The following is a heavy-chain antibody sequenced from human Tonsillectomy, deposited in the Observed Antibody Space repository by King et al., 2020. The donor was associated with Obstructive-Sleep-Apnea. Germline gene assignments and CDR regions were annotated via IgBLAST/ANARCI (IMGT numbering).Heavy chain of an antibody. D-gene: IGHD1-26*01. J-gene: IGHJ4*02. CDR2: INPDSGGR. CDR1: GYTFTGYY. V-gene: IGHV1-2*02. Sequence: VQLVQSGAEVKKPGASVKVSCKASGYTFTGYYMHWVRQAPGQGLEWMGWINPDSGGRSYAQKFQGRGTMTRDTSVSTAYMELSRLRSDDTAVYYCATVAVATATFYFDYWGQGTLVTVSS. CDR3: ATVAVATATFYFDY.